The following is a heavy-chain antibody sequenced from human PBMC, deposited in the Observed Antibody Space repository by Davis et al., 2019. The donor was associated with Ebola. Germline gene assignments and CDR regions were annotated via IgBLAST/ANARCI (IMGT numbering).Heavy chain of an antibody. CDR1: GGSVSSFS. V-gene: IGHV4-59*02. D-gene: IGHD2-15*01. CDR2: MYDSGST. CDR3: ARLNVVGGWSNWFDP. Sequence: PGGSLRLSCSVSGGSVSSFSWAWIRQPPGKGLECLGYMYDSGSTTYNPSLKSRVTMSADPSENRVSLKLTSVTAADTAVYYCARLNVVGGWSNWFDPWGQGTLVIVSS. J-gene: IGHJ5*02.